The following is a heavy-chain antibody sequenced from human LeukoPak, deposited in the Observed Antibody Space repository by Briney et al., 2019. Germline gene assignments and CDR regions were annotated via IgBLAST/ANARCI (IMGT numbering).Heavy chain of an antibody. Sequence: PGRSLRLSCAASGFTFSSYAMHWVRQAPGKGLEWVAVISYDGSNKYYADSVKGRFTISRDNSKNTLYLQMNSLRAEDTAVYYCARVQRNYCSSTSCYGSGAQAYYYYYGMDVWGQGTTVTVSS. D-gene: IGHD2-2*01. CDR2: ISYDGSNK. CDR3: ARVQRNYCSSTSCYGSGAQAYYYYYGMDV. V-gene: IGHV3-30*04. J-gene: IGHJ6*02. CDR1: GFTFSSYA.